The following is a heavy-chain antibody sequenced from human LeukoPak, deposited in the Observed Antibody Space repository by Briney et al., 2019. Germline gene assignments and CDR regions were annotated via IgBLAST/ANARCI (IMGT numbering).Heavy chain of an antibody. CDR3: ASGYHGSGSYPSYDAFDI. CDR1: GYTFTSYG. D-gene: IGHD3-10*01. V-gene: IGHV1-18*01. Sequence: ASVKVSCKASGYTFTSYGISWVRQAPGQGLEWMGWISAYNGNTNYAQKLQGRVTMTTDTSTSTAYMELRSLRSDDTAVYYCASGYHGSGSYPSYDAFDIWGQGTMVTVSS. CDR2: ISAYNGNT. J-gene: IGHJ3*02.